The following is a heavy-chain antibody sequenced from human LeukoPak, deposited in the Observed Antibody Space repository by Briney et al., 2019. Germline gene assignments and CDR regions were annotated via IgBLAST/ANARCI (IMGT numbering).Heavy chain of an antibody. CDR1: GFTFSSYA. V-gene: IGHV3-64*01. CDR3: ARGGLVGATSDP. Sequence: PGGSLRLSCAASGFTFSSYAMHWVRQAPGKGLEYVSAISSNGDSTYYANSVKGRFTISRDNSKNTLYLQMGSLRAEDMAVYYCARGGLVGATSDPWGQGTLVTVSS. J-gene: IGHJ5*02. D-gene: IGHD1-26*01. CDR2: ISSNGDST.